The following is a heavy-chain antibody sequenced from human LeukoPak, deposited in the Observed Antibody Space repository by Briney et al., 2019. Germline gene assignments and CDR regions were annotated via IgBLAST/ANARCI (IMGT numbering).Heavy chain of an antibody. J-gene: IGHJ1*01. CDR2: IIPIFGTA. D-gene: IGHD4-23*01. V-gene: IGHV1-69*05. CDR3: ARGYGGNVTAAEYFQH. Sequence: SVKVSCKASGGTFSSYAISWVRQAPGQGLEWMGGIIPIFGTANYAQKFQGRVTITTDESTSTAYMELSSLRSEDTAVYYCARGYGGNVTAAEYFQHWGQGTLVTVSS. CDR1: GGTFSSYA.